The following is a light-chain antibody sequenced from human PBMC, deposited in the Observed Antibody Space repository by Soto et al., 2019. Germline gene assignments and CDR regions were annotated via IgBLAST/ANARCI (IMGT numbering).Light chain of an antibody. CDR1: QSVSGN. CDR2: GTS. J-gene: IGKJ1*01. V-gene: IGKV3-15*01. Sequence: EKVMTQAPGTLSVSPGEGATLSCRASQSVSGNLAWYQQKPGQAPRLLIYGTSIRATGVPARFSGGGSGTEFTLTITRLEPEDFAMYYCQQYSSSRTFGQGTKVDIK. CDR3: QQYSSSRT.